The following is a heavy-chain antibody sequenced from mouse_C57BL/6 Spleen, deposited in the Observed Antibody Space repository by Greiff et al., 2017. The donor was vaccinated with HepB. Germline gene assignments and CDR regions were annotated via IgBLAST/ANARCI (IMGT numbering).Heavy chain of an antibody. Sequence: EVQLQQSGPELVKPGASVKMSCKASGYTFTDYNMHWVKQSHGKSLEWIGYINPNNGGTSYNQKFKGKATLTVNKSSSTAYMELRSLTSEDSAVYYCARDYGSSYVSFDYWGQGTTLTVSS. CDR3: ARDYGSSYVSFDY. CDR1: GYTFTDYN. J-gene: IGHJ2*01. D-gene: IGHD1-1*01. V-gene: IGHV1-22*01. CDR2: INPNNGGT.